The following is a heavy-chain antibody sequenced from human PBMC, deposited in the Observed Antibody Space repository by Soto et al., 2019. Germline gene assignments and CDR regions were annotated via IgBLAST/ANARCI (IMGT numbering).Heavy chain of an antibody. CDR3: ARDVTARGLELLGVGWFDP. V-gene: IGHV3-23*01. Sequence: GGSLRLSCAASGFTFSSYAMNWVRQAPGKGLEWVSAISGSGGRTYYADSVKGRFTISSDSSKNTLYLQMNSLRAEDTAVYYCARDVTARGLELLGVGWFDPWGQGTLVTVSS. CDR2: ISGSGGRT. D-gene: IGHD1-7*01. CDR1: GFTFSSYA. J-gene: IGHJ5*02.